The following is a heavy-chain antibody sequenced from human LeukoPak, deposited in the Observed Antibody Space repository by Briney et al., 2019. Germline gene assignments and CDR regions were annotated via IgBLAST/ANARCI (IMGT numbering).Heavy chain of an antibody. CDR1: GGSFSGYY. CDR3: ARGGRGYVWAEYFQH. J-gene: IGHJ1*01. Sequence: PSETLSLTCAVYGGSFSGYYWSWIRQPPGKGLEWMGEINHSGSTNYNPSLKSRVTISVDTSKNQFSLKLSSVTAADTAVYYCARGGRGYVWAEYFQHWGQGTLVTVSS. CDR2: INHSGST. D-gene: IGHD3-16*01. V-gene: IGHV4-34*01.